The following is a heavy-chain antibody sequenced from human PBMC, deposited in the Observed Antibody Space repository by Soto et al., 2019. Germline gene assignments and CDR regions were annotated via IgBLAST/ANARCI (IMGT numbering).Heavy chain of an antibody. CDR1: GFTFDDYA. Sequence: PGGSLRLSCAASGFTFDDYAMHWVRQAPGKGLEWVSGISWNSAPIGYADSVKGRFTISRDNAKNSLHLQMNSLRAEDTALYYCAKARRTLPTTVASFDYWGQGTLVTVSS. CDR3: AKARRTLPTTVASFDY. V-gene: IGHV3-9*01. CDR2: ISWNSAPI. D-gene: IGHD4-17*01. J-gene: IGHJ4*02.